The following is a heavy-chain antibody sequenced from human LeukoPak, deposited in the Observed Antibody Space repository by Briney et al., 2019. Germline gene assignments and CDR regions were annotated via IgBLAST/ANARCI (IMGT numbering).Heavy chain of an antibody. J-gene: IGHJ4*02. CDR3: ARESSSGWTTFDY. Sequence: GGSLRLSCAASGFTFSSCWMNWVRQAPGKGLEWVANIKQDGTEKYFVDSVKGRFTISRDNAKNSLYLQMNSLRAEDTAVYYCARESSSGWTTFDYWGQGTLVTVSS. D-gene: IGHD6-19*01. V-gene: IGHV3-7*01. CDR1: GFTFSSCW. CDR2: IKQDGTEK.